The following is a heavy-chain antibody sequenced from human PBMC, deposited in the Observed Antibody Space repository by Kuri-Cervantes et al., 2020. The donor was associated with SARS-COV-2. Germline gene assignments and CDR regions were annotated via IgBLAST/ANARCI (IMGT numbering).Heavy chain of an antibody. V-gene: IGHV3-33*06. Sequence: GESLKISCAASGFTFSSYGMHWVRQAPGKGMEWVAVIWYDGSNKDYADSAKGRFTISRGNSKNTLYLQMNSLRAEDTAVYYCAKVAYSYGYPTHYFDYWGQGTLVTVSS. CDR2: IWYDGSNK. J-gene: IGHJ4*02. CDR1: GFTFSSYG. CDR3: AKVAYSYGYPTHYFDY. D-gene: IGHD5-18*01.